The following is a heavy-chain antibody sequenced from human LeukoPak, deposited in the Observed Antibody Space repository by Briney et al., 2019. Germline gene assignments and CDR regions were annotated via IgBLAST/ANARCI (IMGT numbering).Heavy chain of an antibody. CDR1: GGSISSSNW. D-gene: IGHD3-10*01. V-gene: IGHV3-53*01. Sequence: GTLSLTCAVSGGSISSSNWWSWVRQAPGKGLEWVSTIYDDNTYYADSVKGRFAISTDNSKNTLYLQMNSLRVEDTAVYFCAARKVRGVWFYLDYWGQGTLVTVSS. J-gene: IGHJ4*02. CDR3: AARKVRGVWFYLDY. CDR2: IYDDNT.